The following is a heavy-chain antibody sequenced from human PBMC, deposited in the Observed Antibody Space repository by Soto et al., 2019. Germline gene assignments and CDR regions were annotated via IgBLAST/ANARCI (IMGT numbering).Heavy chain of an antibody. CDR2: ISSNSDIT. CDR3: ARLPKGSLVTA. J-gene: IGHJ4*02. D-gene: IGHD2-21*02. CDR1: GFRFSDHS. V-gene: IGHV3-48*02. Sequence: LVESGGGLVYPGGSLRLSCEGSGFRFSDHSMNWVRQAPGKGLQWISYISSNSDITYSADSVKGRFTVSRDNANNALFLQMNSLRDDDTATYYCARLPKGSLVTAWGQGARVTVSS.